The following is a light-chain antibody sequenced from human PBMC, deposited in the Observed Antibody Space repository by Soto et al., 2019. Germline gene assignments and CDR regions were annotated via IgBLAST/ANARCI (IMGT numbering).Light chain of an antibody. V-gene: IGKV1-5*01. CDR3: QQYNSYST. Sequence: DIQMTQSPSTLSASVGDRVTITCRASQSISSWLAWYQQKPGKAPKLLIYDASSLESGVPSRFSGSGSGTEFTLIIISLQPDDFATYYCQQYNSYSTFGQGTKVE. J-gene: IGKJ1*01. CDR1: QSISSW. CDR2: DAS.